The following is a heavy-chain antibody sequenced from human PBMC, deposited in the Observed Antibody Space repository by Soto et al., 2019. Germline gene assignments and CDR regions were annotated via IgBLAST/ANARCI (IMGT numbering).Heavy chain of an antibody. CDR1: AFSLANFP. CDR2: ISPRGDNI. CDR3: AKGPPTNLGWYYYFDS. J-gene: IGHJ4*02. V-gene: IGHV3-48*02. D-gene: IGHD6-19*01. Sequence: PXGSLRLSCVRSAFSLANFPMNWVRHTPGKGLEWISYISPRGDNIYYTESVKGRFTISRDNARNSLYLQMNSLRDEDAALYYCAKGPPTNLGWYYYFDSCGQGVPVTGSS.